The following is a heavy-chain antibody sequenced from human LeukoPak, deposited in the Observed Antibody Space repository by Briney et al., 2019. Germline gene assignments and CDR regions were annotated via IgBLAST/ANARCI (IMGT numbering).Heavy chain of an antibody. V-gene: IGHV3-48*01. CDR3: ARAYCSSTSCFG. D-gene: IGHD2-2*01. CDR1: GYTFTSYG. J-gene: IGHJ4*02. CDR2: ITYSSRAR. Sequence: SCKASGYTFTSYGISWVRQAPGKGLEWVSSITYSSRARYYADSVKGRFTISRDNVKNSLYLQMDSLRAEDTAVYYCARAYCSSTSCFGWGQGTLVTVSS.